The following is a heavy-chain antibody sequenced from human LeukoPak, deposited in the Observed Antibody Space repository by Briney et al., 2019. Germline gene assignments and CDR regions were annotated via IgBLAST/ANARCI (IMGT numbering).Heavy chain of an antibody. J-gene: IGHJ4*02. D-gene: IGHD1-7*01. V-gene: IGHV3-23*01. CDR1: GFTFNICA. CDR3: AKDATPGNSIWDYFAF. Sequence: GGFLRLSCAASGFTFNICAMSWVRQAPGKGLEWVSSIGSTDIYYADSVKGRFTVSRDNSKNTLYLHLNSLRAEDSAEYYCAKDATPGNSIWDYFAFWGQGTVVTVSS. CDR2: IGSTDI.